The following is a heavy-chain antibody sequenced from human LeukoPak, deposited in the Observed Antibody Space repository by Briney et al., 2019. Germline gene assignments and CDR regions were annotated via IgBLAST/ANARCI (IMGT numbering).Heavy chain of an antibody. Sequence: PGGSLRLSCAASGFTFSSYAMSWVRQAPGKGLEWVSAISGSGGSTYYADSVKGRFTISRDNSKNTLYLQMNSLRAEDTAVYYCARWLQLRGYYYYMDVWGKGTTVTVSS. CDR3: ARWLQLRGYYYYMDV. J-gene: IGHJ6*03. D-gene: IGHD5-24*01. V-gene: IGHV3-23*01. CDR1: GFTFSSYA. CDR2: ISGSGGST.